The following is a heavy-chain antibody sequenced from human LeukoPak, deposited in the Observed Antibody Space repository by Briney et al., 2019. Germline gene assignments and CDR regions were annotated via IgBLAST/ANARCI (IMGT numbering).Heavy chain of an antibody. CDR3: AKAWDSSGPNWGLFDY. V-gene: IGHV3-9*01. D-gene: IGHD6-19*01. J-gene: IGHJ4*02. CDR1: GLTFDDYA. Sequence: GGSLRLSCAASGLTFDDYAMHWVRQAPGKGLEWVSGISWNSGSIGYADSVKGRFTISRDNAKNSLYLQMNSLRAEDTALYYCAKAWDSSGPNWGLFDYWGQGTLVTVSS. CDR2: ISWNSGSI.